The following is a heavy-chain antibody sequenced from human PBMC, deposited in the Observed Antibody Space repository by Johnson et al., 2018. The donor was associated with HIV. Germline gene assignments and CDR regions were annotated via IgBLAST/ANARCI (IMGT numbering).Heavy chain of an antibody. CDR2: IKSKTDGGTT. CDR1: GFSFSDAW. D-gene: IGHD2-2*01. V-gene: IGHV3-15*01. CDR3: SIDPIFLGYWYHSSP. Sequence: EVQLVESGGGLVKPGGSLRLSCTVSGFSFSDAWMSWVRQAPGKGLEWVGRIKSKTDGGTTDYAAPVKGRFTISRDDSKTTVYLQMNSLKTDDTAVYFCSIDPIFLGYWYHSSPWGQGTMVTVSS. J-gene: IGHJ3*01.